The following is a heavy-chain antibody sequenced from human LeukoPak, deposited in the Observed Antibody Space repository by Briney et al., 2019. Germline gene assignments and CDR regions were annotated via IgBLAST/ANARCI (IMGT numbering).Heavy chain of an antibody. CDR3: ATYSGSNGAFDI. V-gene: IGHV4-59*08. CDR2: IYYSGST. CDR1: GGSISSYY. D-gene: IGHD1-26*01. Sequence: SETLSLTCTVSGGSISSYYWSWIRQPPGKGLEWIGCIYYSGSTNYNPSLKSRVTISVDTSKNQFSLKLSSVTAADTAVYYCATYSGSNGAFDIWGQGTMVTVSS. J-gene: IGHJ3*02.